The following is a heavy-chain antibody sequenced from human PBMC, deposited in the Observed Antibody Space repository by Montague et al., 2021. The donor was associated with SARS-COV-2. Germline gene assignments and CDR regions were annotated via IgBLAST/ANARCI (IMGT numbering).Heavy chain of an antibody. CDR2: LHHSSST. CDR3: AIYTAHDALDI. CDR1: GASINTTNW. Sequence: SETLSLTCDVSGASINTTNWCTLVRPPPRKRLEWIGELHHSSSTYYNPPLKMRISMSVAEPKNQFSLMLTSVTAAATAIYYCAIYTAHDALDIWGPGTLVTVSS. J-gene: IGHJ3*02. D-gene: IGHD2-21*02. V-gene: IGHV4-4*02.